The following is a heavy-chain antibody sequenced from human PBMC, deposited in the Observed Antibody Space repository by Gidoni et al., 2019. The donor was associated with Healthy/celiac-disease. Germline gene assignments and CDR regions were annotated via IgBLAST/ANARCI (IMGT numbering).Heavy chain of an antibody. Sequence: EVQLVQSGAEVNKPGESRTISCTGSGYRFTSYWIGWVRQMPGKGLEWMGIIYPGDSDTRDSPSFQGQVTISADKSSSTAYLQWISLKASDTAMYYCARGGTFDYYYYYGMDVWGQGTTVTVSS. V-gene: IGHV5-51*01. CDR1: GYRFTSYW. D-gene: IGHD3-16*01. J-gene: IGHJ6*02. CDR3: ARGGTFDYYYYYGMDV. CDR2: IYPGDSDT.